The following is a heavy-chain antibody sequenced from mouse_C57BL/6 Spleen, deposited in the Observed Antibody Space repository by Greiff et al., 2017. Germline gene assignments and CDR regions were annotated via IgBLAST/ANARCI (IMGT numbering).Heavy chain of an antibody. J-gene: IGHJ4*01. CDR1: GFNIKDYY. V-gene: IGHV14-2*01. Sequence: EVKLVESGAELVKPGASVKLSCTASGFNIKDYYMHWVKQRTEQGLEWIGRIDPEDGETKYAPKFQGKATITADTSSNPAYLQLSSLTSEDTAVYYCARGATVVATGAMDYWGQGTSVTVSS. CDR2: IDPEDGET. D-gene: IGHD1-1*01. CDR3: ARGATVVATGAMDY.